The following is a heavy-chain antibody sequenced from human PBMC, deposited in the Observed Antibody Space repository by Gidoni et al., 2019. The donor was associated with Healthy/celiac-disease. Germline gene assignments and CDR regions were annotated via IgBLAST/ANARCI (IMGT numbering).Heavy chain of an antibody. CDR3: ARNNVDNDLGGNWFDP. Sequence: QLQLQESGPGLVKPSETLSLTCTVSGGSISSSSYYWGWIRQPPGKGLEWMGSIYYSGSTYYNPSLKSRVTISVDTSKNQFSLKLSSVTAADTAVYYCARNNVDNDLGGNWFDPWGQGTLVTVSS. CDR2: IYYSGST. J-gene: IGHJ5*02. CDR1: GGSISSSSYY. V-gene: IGHV4-39*01. D-gene: IGHD5-12*01.